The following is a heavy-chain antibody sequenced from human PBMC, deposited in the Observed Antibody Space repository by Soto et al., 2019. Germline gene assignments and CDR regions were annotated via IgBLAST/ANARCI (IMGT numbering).Heavy chain of an antibody. J-gene: IGHJ6*02. CDR3: ARGSSYYGSFMDV. CDR1: GGSFSGYY. V-gene: IGHV4-34*01. CDR2: INHSGST. D-gene: IGHD3-10*01. Sequence: LSLTCAVYGGSFSGYYWSWIRQPPGKGLEWIGEINHSGSTNYNPSLKSRVTISVDTSKNQFSLKLSSVTAADTAVYYCARGSSYYGSFMDVWGQGTTVTVSS.